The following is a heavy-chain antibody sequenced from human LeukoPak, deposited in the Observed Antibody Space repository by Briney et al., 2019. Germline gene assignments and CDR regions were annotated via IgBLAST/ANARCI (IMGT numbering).Heavy chain of an antibody. V-gene: IGHV3-66*01. CDR1: GFTVSSNY. Sequence: GGSLRLSCAASGFTVSSNYMSWARQAPGKGLEWVSVIYSGGSTYYADSVKGRFTISRDNSKNTLYLQMNSLRAEDTAVYYCAILRVAVAGTGGGYWGQGTLVTVSS. CDR2: IYSGGST. D-gene: IGHD6-19*01. CDR3: AILRVAVAGTGGGY. J-gene: IGHJ4*02.